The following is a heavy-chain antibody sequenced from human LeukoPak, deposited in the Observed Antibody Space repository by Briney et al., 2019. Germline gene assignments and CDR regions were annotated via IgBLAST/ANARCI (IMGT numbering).Heavy chain of an antibody. J-gene: IGHJ4*02. Sequence: SETLSLTCTVSGDSISSDSYYWGWIRQPPGKGLEWIGSIYYSGSTYYNPSLKSRVTISIDTSKNQFSLKLSSVTAADTAVYYCARQMTTVTTRPGTFDYWGQGTLVTVSS. D-gene: IGHD4-17*01. CDR3: ARQMTTVTTRPGTFDY. CDR1: GDSISSDSYY. V-gene: IGHV4-39*01. CDR2: IYYSGST.